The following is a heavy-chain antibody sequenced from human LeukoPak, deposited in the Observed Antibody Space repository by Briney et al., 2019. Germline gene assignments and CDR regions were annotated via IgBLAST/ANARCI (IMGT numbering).Heavy chain of an antibody. D-gene: IGHD5-18*01. CDR2: INPSDGKT. CDR3: AREIGPRQLHLWGSAFDY. J-gene: IGHJ4*02. CDR1: GYTFTNYY. Sequence: ASVKVSCKAPGYTFTNYYMHWVRQAPGQGLEWMGIINPSDGKTSYAQKFQGRATMTRDTSTSTVYMELSSLRSEDTAVYYCAREIGPRQLHLWGSAFDYWGQGTLVTVSS. V-gene: IGHV1-46*01.